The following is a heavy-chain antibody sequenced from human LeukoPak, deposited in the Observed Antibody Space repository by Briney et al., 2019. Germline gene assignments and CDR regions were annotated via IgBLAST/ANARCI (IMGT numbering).Heavy chain of an antibody. Sequence: GGSLRLSCAASGFTFSSYSMNWVRQAPGKGLEWVSSISSSSSYIYYADSVKGRFTISRDNAKNSLYLQMNSLRAEDTAVYYCARAGYSGSWYPYYFDYWGQGTLVTVSS. D-gene: IGHD6-13*01. CDR1: GFTFSSYS. J-gene: IGHJ4*02. V-gene: IGHV3-21*01. CDR2: ISSSSSYI. CDR3: ARAGYSGSWYPYYFDY.